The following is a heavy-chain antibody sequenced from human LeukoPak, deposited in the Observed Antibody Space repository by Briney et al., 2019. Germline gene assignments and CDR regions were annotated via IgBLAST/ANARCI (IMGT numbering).Heavy chain of an antibody. CDR3: AGSKLGYCTNGVCYPFDY. D-gene: IGHD2-8*01. V-gene: IGHV3-66*02. J-gene: IGHJ4*02. CDR1: GFTVSINY. CDR2: IYSCSST. Sequence: PGGSLRLSCAASGFTVSINYMSWVRQAPGKGLEWVSVIYSCSSTYYADSVKGRFTISRDNSKNTLYLQMNSLRAEDTAVYYCAGSKLGYCTNGVCYPFDYWGQGTLVTVSS.